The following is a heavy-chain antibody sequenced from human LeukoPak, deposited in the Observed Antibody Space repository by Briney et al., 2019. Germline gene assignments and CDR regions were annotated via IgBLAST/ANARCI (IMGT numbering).Heavy chain of an antibody. CDR3: ARDDVYSGGAFDI. CDR2: ISSSSIYI. J-gene: IGHJ3*02. CDR1: AFTFSSYS. Sequence: GGSLRLSCAASAFTFSSYSMNWARQAPGKGLEWVSSISSSSIYIYYADSVKGRFTISRDNAKNSLYLQMNSLRAEDTAVYYCARDDVYSGGAFDIWGQGTMVTVSS. V-gene: IGHV3-21*01. D-gene: IGHD1-26*01.